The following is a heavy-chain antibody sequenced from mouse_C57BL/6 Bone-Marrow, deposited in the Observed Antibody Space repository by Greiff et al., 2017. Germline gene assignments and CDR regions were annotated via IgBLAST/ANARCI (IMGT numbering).Heavy chain of an antibody. CDR2: IHPNSGST. J-gene: IGHJ2*01. D-gene: IGHD2-2*01. Sequence: QVQLQQPGAELVKPGASVKLSCKASGYTFTSYWMHWVKQRPGQGLEWIGMIHPNSGSTNYNEKFKSKATLTVDKSSSTAYMQLSSLTSEDSAVYYCARVWLRYYFDYWGKGTTLTVSS. CDR1: GYTFTSYW. V-gene: IGHV1-64*01. CDR3: ARVWLRYYFDY.